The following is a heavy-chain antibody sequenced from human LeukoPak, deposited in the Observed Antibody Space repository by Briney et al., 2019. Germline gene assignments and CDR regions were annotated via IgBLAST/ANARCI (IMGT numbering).Heavy chain of an antibody. CDR3: ARDNCGSTSCYHGY. J-gene: IGHJ4*02. CDR1: GFTFSSYA. D-gene: IGHD2-2*01. Sequence: GGSLRLSRAASGFTFSSYAMHWVRQAPGKGLEWVAVISYDGSNKYYADSVKGRFTISRDNSKNTLYLQMNSLRAEDTAVYYCARDNCGSTSCYHGYWGQGTLVTVSS. CDR2: ISYDGSNK. V-gene: IGHV3-30*04.